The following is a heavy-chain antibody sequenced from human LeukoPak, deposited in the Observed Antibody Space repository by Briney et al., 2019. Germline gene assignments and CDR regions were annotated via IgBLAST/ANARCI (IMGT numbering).Heavy chain of an antibody. D-gene: IGHD6-6*01. CDR1: GYTFTGYY. Sequence: ASVKVSCKASGYTFTGYYMHWVRQAPGQGPEWMGWINPNSGGTNYAQKFQGRVTMTRDTSISTAYMELSRLRSDDTAVYYCARDCRIAARSGHWFDPWGQGTLVTVSS. CDR2: INPNSGGT. CDR3: ARDCRIAARSGHWFDP. V-gene: IGHV1-2*02. J-gene: IGHJ5*02.